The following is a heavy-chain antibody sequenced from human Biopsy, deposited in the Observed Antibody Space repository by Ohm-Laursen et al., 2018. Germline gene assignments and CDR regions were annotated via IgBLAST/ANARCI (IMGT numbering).Heavy chain of an antibody. Sequence: TLSLTCAVYGGSFSGYYWSWIRQPPGKGLEWIGEINHSGSTNYNPSLKSRVTISVDTSKNQFSLKLSSVTAADTAVYYCARGRLRAVARFEYWGQGTLVTVSS. D-gene: IGHD6-19*01. CDR3: ARGRLRAVARFEY. CDR2: INHSGST. V-gene: IGHV4-34*01. CDR1: GGSFSGYY. J-gene: IGHJ4*02.